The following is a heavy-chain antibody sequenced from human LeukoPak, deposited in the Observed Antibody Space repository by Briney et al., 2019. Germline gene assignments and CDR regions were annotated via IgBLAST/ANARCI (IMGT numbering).Heavy chain of an antibody. V-gene: IGHV3-21*01. CDR1: GFTFTTYS. D-gene: IGHD4-17*01. J-gene: IGHJ4*02. Sequence: GGSLRLSCTASGFTFTTYSMDWVRQAPGKGLEWVSSIDNSGTYIYYADSVKGRFTISRDNSKNSLYLQMNSLRAEDTAVYYCARGGHYGDYGYWGQGTLVTVSS. CDR2: IDNSGTYI. CDR3: ARGGHYGDYGY.